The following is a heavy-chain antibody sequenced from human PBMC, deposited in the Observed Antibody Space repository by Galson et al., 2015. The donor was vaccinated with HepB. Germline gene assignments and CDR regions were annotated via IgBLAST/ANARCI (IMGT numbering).Heavy chain of an antibody. CDR3: AKGGRGGTGGLYYYYGMDV. V-gene: IGHV3-23*01. CDR1: GFTFSRCA. D-gene: IGHD3-10*01. CDR2: ISGSGGST. Sequence: SLRLSCAASGFTFSRCAMSWVRQAPGKGLQWVSAISGSGGSTDYADSVKGRFTISRDNSKNTLYLQMNSLRAEDTAVYYCAKGGRGGTGGLYYYYGMDVWGQGTTVTVSS. J-gene: IGHJ6*02.